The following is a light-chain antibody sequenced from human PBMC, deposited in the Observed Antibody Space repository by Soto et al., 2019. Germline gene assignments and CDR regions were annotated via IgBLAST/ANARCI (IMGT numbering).Light chain of an antibody. CDR3: QSYDNSLSVYV. V-gene: IGLV1-40*01. Sequence: QAVVTQPPSVSGAPGQRVTISCTGSSSNIGAHYDVHWYQQLPGTAPKLLIYGNSNRPSGVPDRFSGSKSGTSASLAITGLQAEDEADYYCQSYDNSLSVYVFGTGTKLT. J-gene: IGLJ1*01. CDR2: GNS. CDR1: SSNIGAHYD.